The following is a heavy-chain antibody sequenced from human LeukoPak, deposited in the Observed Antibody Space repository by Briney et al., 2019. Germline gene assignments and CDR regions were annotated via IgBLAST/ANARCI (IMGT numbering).Heavy chain of an antibody. CDR1: GYTFTSYG. Sequence: ASVNVSCKASGYTFTSYGISWVRQAPGQGLEWMGWISAYNGNTNYAQKLQGRVTMTTDTSTSTAYMELRSLRSDDTAVYYCARQQPGQGGSTYYYDYWGQGTLVTVSS. CDR3: ARQQPGQGGSTYYYDY. D-gene: IGHD1-14*01. V-gene: IGHV1-18*01. CDR2: ISAYNGNT. J-gene: IGHJ4*02.